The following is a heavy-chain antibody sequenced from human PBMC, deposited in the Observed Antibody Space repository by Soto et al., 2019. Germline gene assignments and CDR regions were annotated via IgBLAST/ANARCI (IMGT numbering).Heavy chain of an antibody. D-gene: IGHD2-8*01. V-gene: IGHV4-31*03. CDR1: GGSVSSDDYS. CDR2: IRDSGST. Sequence: QVQLQESGPGLVKPSQTLSVTCTVSGGSVSSDDYSWSWIRQYPGKGLEWIGYIRDSGSTYYNPSLEGRVTISVDTSKNQFSLRLRSVTAADTAVYYCARAMANYFDYWGQGTLVTASS. CDR3: ARAMANYFDY. J-gene: IGHJ4*02.